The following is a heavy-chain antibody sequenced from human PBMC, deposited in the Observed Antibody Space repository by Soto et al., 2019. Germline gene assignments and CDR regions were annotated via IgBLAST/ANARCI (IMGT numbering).Heavy chain of an antibody. V-gene: IGHV4-31*03. CDR3: ARDRGIAAAGTTPYYYYGMDV. D-gene: IGHD6-13*01. Sequence: QVKLQEPGPGLLKPSQTLSLTCTVSGGSISSGGSTWSWSRQHPGKGLGGIGYFYYSGSTYYNPSLKSRVTISVDTSKNQFSLKLSSVTAADTAVYYCARDRGIAAAGTTPYYYYGMDVWGQGTTVTVSS. J-gene: IGHJ6*02. CDR2: FYYSGST. CDR1: GGSISSGGST.